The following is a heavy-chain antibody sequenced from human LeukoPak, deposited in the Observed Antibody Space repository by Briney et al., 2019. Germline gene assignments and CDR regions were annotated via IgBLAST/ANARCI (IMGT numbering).Heavy chain of an antibody. CDR1: GYTFTSYY. CDR2: INPSGGST. D-gene: IGHD4-11*01. J-gene: IGHJ2*01. V-gene: IGHV1-46*01. Sequence: ASVKVSCKASGYTFTSYYMHWVRQAPGQGLEWMGIINPSGGSTSYAQKFQGRVTMTRDTSTSTVNMELSSLRSEDTALYYCTRGRTVTNDFGVWGRGTLVTVSS. CDR3: TRGRTVTNDFGV.